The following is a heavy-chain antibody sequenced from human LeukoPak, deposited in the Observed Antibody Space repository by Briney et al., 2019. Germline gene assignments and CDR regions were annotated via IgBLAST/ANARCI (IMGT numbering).Heavy chain of an antibody. J-gene: IGHJ6*02. CDR3: ARVEYSSGWSLNYYYYCMDV. V-gene: IGHV4-39*01. Sequence: SETLSLTCTVSGGSISSSSYYWGWIRQPPGKGLEWIGSIYYSGSTYYNPSLKSRFTISVDTSKNQFSLKLSSVTAADTAVYYCARVEYSSGWSLNYYYYCMDVWGQGTTVTVSS. D-gene: IGHD6-19*01. CDR1: GGSISSSSYY. CDR2: IYYSGST.